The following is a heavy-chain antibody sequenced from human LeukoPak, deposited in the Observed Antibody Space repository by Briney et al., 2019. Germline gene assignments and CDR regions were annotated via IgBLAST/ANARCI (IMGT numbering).Heavy chain of an antibody. Sequence: KPSQTLSLTCPVSGGSISSGSYYWSWIRQPAGKGLEWIGRIYTSGSTNYNPSLKSRVTISVDTSKNQFSLKLSSVTAADTAVYYCARDRTYYYDSSGYADAFDIWGQGTMVTVSS. CDR2: IYTSGST. J-gene: IGHJ3*02. D-gene: IGHD3-22*01. CDR3: ARDRTYYYDSSGYADAFDI. CDR1: GGSISSGSYY. V-gene: IGHV4-61*02.